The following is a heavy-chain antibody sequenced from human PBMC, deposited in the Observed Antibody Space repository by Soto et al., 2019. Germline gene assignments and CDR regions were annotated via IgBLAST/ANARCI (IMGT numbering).Heavy chain of an antibody. CDR1: GFTFDDYA. Sequence: EVQLVESGGGLVQPGRSLRLSCAASGFTFDDYAMHWVRQAPGKGLEWVSGISWNSGRIGYADSVEGRFTISRDNAKNSLYLQMNSLRAEDTALYYCAKASSWDWGQGTLVTVSA. CDR2: ISWNSGRI. CDR3: AKASSWD. J-gene: IGHJ4*02. D-gene: IGHD6-13*01. V-gene: IGHV3-9*01.